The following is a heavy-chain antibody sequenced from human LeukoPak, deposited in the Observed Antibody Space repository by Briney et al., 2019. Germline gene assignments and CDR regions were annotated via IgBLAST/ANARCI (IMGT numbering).Heavy chain of an antibody. J-gene: IGHJ4*02. CDR1: GGSISSYY. D-gene: IGHD6-13*01. V-gene: IGHV4-59*12. Sequence: PSETLSLTCTVSGGSISSYYWSWIRQPPGKGLEWIGYIYYSGSTNYNPSLKSRVTISVDTSKNQFSLKLSSVTAAGTAVYYCARDSTRFLAAAGYFDYWGQGTLVTVSS. CDR2: IYYSGST. CDR3: ARDSTRFLAAAGYFDY.